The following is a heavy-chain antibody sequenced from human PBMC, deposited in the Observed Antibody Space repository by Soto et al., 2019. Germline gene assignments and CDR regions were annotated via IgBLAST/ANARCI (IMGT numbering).Heavy chain of an antibody. Sequence: LGEPTQNPPPALTLSWVSLTTSGGGSGCIRQPPGKALEWIGYMYHSGSTYYNPSLKSRVTISIDRSKNQFSLKLSSVTAADTAVYYCARVPDYWGQGILVTVSS. V-gene: IGHV4-30-2*01. D-gene: IGHD2-2*01. CDR3: ARVPDY. CDR2: MYHSGST. J-gene: IGHJ4*02. CDR1: WVSLTTSGGG.